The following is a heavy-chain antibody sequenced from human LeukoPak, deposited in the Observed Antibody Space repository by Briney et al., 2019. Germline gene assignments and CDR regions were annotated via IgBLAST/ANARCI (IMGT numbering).Heavy chain of an antibody. D-gene: IGHD2-15*01. V-gene: IGHV4-30-2*01. J-gene: IGHJ3*02. Sequence: SETLSLTCAVSGGSISSGASSWSWIRQPPGKGLEWIGYIYHSGSTSYNPSLKSRVTISVDRSKNQFSLRLSSVTAADTAVYYCARWLGVAAPDRDAFDIWGQGTMVTVSS. CDR3: ARWLGVAAPDRDAFDI. CDR2: IYHSGST. CDR1: GGSISSGASS.